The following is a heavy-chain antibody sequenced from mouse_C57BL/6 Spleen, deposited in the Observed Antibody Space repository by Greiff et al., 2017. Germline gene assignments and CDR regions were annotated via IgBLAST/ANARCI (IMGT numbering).Heavy chain of an antibody. J-gene: IGHJ1*03. Sequence: EVQLQQSGPELVKPGASVKMSCKASGYTFTDYNMHWVKQSHGKSLEWIGYINPNNGGTSYNQKFKGKATLTVNKSSSTAYMELRSLTSEDSAVYYCARGGYYDYLYWYFDVWGTGTTVTVSS. CDR3: ARGGYYDYLYWYFDV. CDR1: GYTFTDYN. D-gene: IGHD2-4*01. V-gene: IGHV1-22*01. CDR2: INPNNGGT.